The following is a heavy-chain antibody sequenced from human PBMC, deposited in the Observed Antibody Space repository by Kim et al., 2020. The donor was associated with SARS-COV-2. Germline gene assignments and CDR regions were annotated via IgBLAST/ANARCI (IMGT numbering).Heavy chain of an antibody. CDR2: IYPNGNT. CDR3: ARGAYDPPRYFDY. J-gene: IGHJ4*02. Sequence: SETLSLTCTVSSGSINFYYWNWIRQPAGKGLEWIGRIYPNGNTNYNPSLKSRVTMSVDTSKNQFSLKLTSLTAADTAVYFCARGAYDPPRYFDYWCQGTL. V-gene: IGHV4-4*07. D-gene: IGHD5-12*01. CDR1: SGSINFYY.